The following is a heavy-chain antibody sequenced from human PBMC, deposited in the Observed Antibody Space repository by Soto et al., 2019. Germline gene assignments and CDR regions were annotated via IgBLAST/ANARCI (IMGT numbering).Heavy chain of an antibody. V-gene: IGHV1-69*08. D-gene: IGHD2-21*02. J-gene: IGHJ6*02. Sequence: QVQLVQSGAEVKKPGSSVRVSCRSSGDTFSSYIVNWLRLAPGRGLEWMDRVIPVLTTTDYAQNFRGRITMRAERSTNTVYLDLSSLRSDDTAVYYCARRRYCGYDCYHKHYYGMDVWGQGSLVTVAS. CDR2: VIPVLTTT. CDR1: GDTFSSYI. CDR3: ARRRYCGYDCYHKHYYGMDV.